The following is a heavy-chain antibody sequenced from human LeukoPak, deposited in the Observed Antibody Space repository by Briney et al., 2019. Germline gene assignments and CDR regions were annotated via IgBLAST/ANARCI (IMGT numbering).Heavy chain of an antibody. J-gene: IGHJ6*04. D-gene: IGHD3-10*01. CDR2: IYSGGST. V-gene: IGHV3-53*01. Sequence: GGSLRLSCAASGFTVSSNYMSWVRQAPGKGLEWVSVIYSGGSTYYADSVKGRFTISRDNSKNTLDLQMNSLRAEDTAVYYCARDMGSFGMDVWGKGTTVTVSS. CDR1: GFTVSSNY. CDR3: ARDMGSFGMDV.